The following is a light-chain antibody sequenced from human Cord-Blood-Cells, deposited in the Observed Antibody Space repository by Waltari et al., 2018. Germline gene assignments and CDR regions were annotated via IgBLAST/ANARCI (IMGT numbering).Light chain of an antibody. CDR2: GAS. V-gene: IGKV3-20*01. CDR1: QSISSW. Sequence: TQSPSTLSASVGDRVTITCRASQSISSWLAWYQQKPGQASRLLIYGASSRATGIPDRFSGSGSGTDFTLTISRLEPEDFAVYYCQQYGSSPWTFGQGTKVEIK. CDR3: QQYGSSPWT. J-gene: IGKJ1*01.